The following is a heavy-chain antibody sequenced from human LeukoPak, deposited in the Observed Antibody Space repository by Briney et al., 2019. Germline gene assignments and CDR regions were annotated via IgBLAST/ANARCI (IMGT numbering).Heavy chain of an antibody. J-gene: IGHJ5*02. Sequence: SETLSLTCTVSGGSTSSYYWSWIRQPPGKGLEWIGYIYYSGSTNYNPSLKSRVSISVDTSKNQFSLKLSSVTAADTAVYYCASITNPYVPWGQGTLVTVSS. CDR2: IYYSGST. CDR1: GGSTSSYY. D-gene: IGHD3-10*01. CDR3: ASITNPYVP. V-gene: IGHV4-59*01.